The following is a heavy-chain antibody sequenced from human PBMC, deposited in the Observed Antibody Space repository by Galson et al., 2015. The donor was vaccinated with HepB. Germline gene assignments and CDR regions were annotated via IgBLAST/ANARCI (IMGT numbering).Heavy chain of an antibody. CDR2: ISDSADKT. D-gene: IGHD1-26*01. Sequence: SLRLSCAASGFTFSIFAMGWVRQAPGKGLEWVSVISDSADKTYYADSVKGRFTISRDNSKNTLYLQMNSLRAEDTAVYYCAKGRSGSYWSDFDYWGQGTLVTVSS. CDR1: GFTFSIFA. J-gene: IGHJ4*02. CDR3: AKGRSGSYWSDFDY. V-gene: IGHV3-23*01.